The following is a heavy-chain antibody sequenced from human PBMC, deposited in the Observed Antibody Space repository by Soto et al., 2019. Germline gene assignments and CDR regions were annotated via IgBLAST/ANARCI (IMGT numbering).Heavy chain of an antibody. CDR3: AKPDRFILESWFDP. Sequence: PGGSLRLSCAASGFTFSSYAMSWVRQAPGKGLEWVSAISGRGGSTYYADSVKGRFTISRDNSKNTLYLQMNSLRAEDTAVYYCAKPDRFILESWFDPWGQGTLVTVSS. D-gene: IGHD3-3*01. J-gene: IGHJ5*02. V-gene: IGHV3-23*01. CDR1: GFTFSSYA. CDR2: ISGRGGST.